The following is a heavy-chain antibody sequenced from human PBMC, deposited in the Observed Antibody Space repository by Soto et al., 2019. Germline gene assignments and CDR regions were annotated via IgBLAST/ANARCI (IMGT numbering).Heavy chain of an antibody. CDR1: GFTFSSYG. CDR3: AKLDYGDYVHPSFDI. D-gene: IGHD4-17*01. Sequence: QVQLVESGRGVVQPGRSLRLSCAASGFTFSSYGMHWVRQAPGKGLEWVAVISYDGSNKYYADSVKGRFTISRDNSKNTLYLQMNSLRAEDTAVYYCAKLDYGDYVHPSFDIWGQGTMVTVSS. V-gene: IGHV3-30*18. CDR2: ISYDGSNK. J-gene: IGHJ3*02.